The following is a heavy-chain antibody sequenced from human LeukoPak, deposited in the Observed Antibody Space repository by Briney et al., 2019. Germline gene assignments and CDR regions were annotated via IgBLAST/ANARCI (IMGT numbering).Heavy chain of an antibody. Sequence: SQTLSLTCAISDDSVSSNSAAWNWIRQSPSRGLEWLGRTYYRSKWYNDYAVSVKSRITIDPDTSKNQFSLQLNSVTPEDTAVYYCARATTMIRGVSMDVWGQGTTFTVSS. V-gene: IGHV6-1*01. CDR2: TYYRSKWYN. CDR3: ARATTMIRGVSMDV. D-gene: IGHD3-10*01. CDR1: DDSVSSNSAA. J-gene: IGHJ6*02.